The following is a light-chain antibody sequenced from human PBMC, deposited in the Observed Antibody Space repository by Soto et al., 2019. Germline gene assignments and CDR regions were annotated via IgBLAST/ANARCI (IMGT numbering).Light chain of an antibody. CDR3: GTWDRSLSAGRLV. CDR2: DNN. V-gene: IGLV1-51*01. J-gene: IGLJ2*01. CDR1: SSNIGSNY. Sequence: QSVLTQPPSVSAAPGQKVTISCSGSSSNIGSNYVSWYQQLPGTAPKLLIYDNNNRPSAITARFSGSTSCTSATLGITGRQPGDEADYYCGTWDRSLSAGRLVFGGGTKLTVL.